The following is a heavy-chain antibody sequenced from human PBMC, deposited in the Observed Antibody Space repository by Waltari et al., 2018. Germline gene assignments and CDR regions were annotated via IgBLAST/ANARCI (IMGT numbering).Heavy chain of an antibody. Sequence: QVQLVQSGAEVKKPGASVKVSCKASGYTFTGYYMHWVRQAPGQGLEWMGWINPNSGGTNYAQKFQGRVTMTRDTSISTAYMELSRLRSDDTAVYYCARKERPMVQGMDAFDIWGQGTMVTVSS. V-gene: IGHV1-2*02. J-gene: IGHJ3*02. CDR3: ARKERPMVQGMDAFDI. CDR1: GYTFTGYY. CDR2: INPNSGGT. D-gene: IGHD3-10*01.